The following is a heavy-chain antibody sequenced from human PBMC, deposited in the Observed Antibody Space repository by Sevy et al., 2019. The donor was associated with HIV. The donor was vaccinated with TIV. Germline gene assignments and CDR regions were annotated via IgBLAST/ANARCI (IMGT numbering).Heavy chain of an antibody. CDR1: GDSISSSSYF. V-gene: IGHV4-39*01. J-gene: IGHJ4*02. D-gene: IGHD2-2*01. Sequence: SETLSLTCTVSGDSISSSSYFWGWIRQPPGKGLDWFGSGYFSGSTYSNVSLKSRVTISVDKSKGQFCLKLSSVTAADTAVYYFARHHCCVCACYLFDYWGQGILVTVSS. CDR2: GYFSGST. CDR3: ARHHCCVCACYLFDY.